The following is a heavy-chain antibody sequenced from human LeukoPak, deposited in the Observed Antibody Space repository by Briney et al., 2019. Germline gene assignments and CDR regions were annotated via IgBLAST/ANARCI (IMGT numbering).Heavy chain of an antibody. V-gene: IGHV4-34*01. D-gene: IGHD1-26*01. J-gene: IGHJ6*03. CDR2: INHSGST. CDR1: GGSLSGYY. CDR3: ARVRGSSGSYEYYHYMDV. Sequence: SETLSLTCAVYGGSLSGYYWSWIRQPPGKGLEWIGEINHSGSTNYNPSLKSRVTMSVDTSKKQFSLKLSSVTAADTAVYYCARVRGSSGSYEYYHYMDVWGKGTTVTISS.